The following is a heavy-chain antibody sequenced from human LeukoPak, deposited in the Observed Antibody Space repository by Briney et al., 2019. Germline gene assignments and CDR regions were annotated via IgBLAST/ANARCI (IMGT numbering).Heavy chain of an antibody. J-gene: IGHJ4*02. CDR2: IGTAGDT. V-gene: IGHV3-13*04. Sequence: PGGSLRLSCAASGFXFSNYDIHWVRQATGKGLEWVSAIGTAGDTYYQGSVRGRFTMSRENAKNSLYLQMNSLTAGDTAVYYCARGADTHFDYWGQGILVTVSS. D-gene: IGHD2-15*01. CDR1: GFXFSNYD. CDR3: ARGADTHFDY.